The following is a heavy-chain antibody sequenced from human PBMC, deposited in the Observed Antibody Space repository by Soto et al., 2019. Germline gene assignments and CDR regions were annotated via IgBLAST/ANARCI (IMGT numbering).Heavy chain of an antibody. D-gene: IGHD5-18*01. CDR3: ARLRDTAMDPFDY. Sequence: ASETMSLTCAVYGGTFSGYYGSWIRQPPGKGLEWIGYINYSGSTNYNPSLKSRVTISVDTSKNQFSLKLSSLTAADTAVYYCARLRDTAMDPFDYWGQGTLVTVSS. V-gene: IGHV4-59*01. CDR2: INYSGST. J-gene: IGHJ4*02. CDR1: GGTFSGYY.